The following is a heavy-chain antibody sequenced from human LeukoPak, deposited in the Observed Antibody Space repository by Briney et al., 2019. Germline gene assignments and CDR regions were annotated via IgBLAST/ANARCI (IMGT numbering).Heavy chain of an antibody. CDR3: ARAGVENVAVADLTWFDS. CDR1: GFTFRNFW. D-gene: IGHD6-19*01. CDR2: IKQDGSEK. V-gene: IGHV3-7*01. J-gene: IGHJ5*01. Sequence: GGSLRLSCAASGFTFRNFWMSWVRQAPGKGLKWVANIKQDGSEKYSVDSVKGRFTISRDNAKSSLYLQMNSLSAEDSALYYCARAGVENVAVADLTWFDSWGQGALVIVSS.